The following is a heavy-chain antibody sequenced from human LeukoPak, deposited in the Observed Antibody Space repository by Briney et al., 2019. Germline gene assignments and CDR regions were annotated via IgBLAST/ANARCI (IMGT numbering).Heavy chain of an antibody. Sequence: SETLSLTCTVSGGSISSGSYYWSWIRQPAGKGLEWIGRIYTSGSTNYNPSLKSRVTISVDTSKNQFSLKLSSVTAADTAVYYCARGNFFCSGGSCTSAFDIWGQGTMDTVSS. CDR1: GGSISSGSYY. J-gene: IGHJ3*02. V-gene: IGHV4-61*02. D-gene: IGHD2-15*01. CDR2: IYTSGST. CDR3: ARGNFFCSGGSCTSAFDI.